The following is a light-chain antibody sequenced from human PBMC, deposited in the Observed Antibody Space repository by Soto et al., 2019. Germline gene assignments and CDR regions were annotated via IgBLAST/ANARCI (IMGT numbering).Light chain of an antibody. V-gene: IGKV1-9*01. J-gene: IGKJ5*01. Sequence: DIQLTQSPSFLSASVGDRVTMTSRASQGISSYLAWYQQKPGKAPKLLIYAASTLQSGVPLRFSGSGSGTEFTLTISSLQPEDFATYYCLHLDSYSTFGQGTRLEIK. CDR2: AAS. CDR1: QGISSY. CDR3: LHLDSYST.